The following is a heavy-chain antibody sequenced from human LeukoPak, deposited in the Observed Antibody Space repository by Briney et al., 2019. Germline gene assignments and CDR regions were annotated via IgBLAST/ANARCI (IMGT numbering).Heavy chain of an antibody. V-gene: IGHV4-59*01. CDR3: ARGPYGSGRPDY. Sequence: SETLSLTCTVSGGSINSYYWSWIRQPPGKGLEWIGYIYYSGSTNYNPSLKSRVTISVDTSKNQFSLKLSSVTAADTAVYYCARGPYGSGRPDYWGQGTLVTVSS. CDR2: IYYSGST. CDR1: GGSINSYY. D-gene: IGHD3-10*01. J-gene: IGHJ4*02.